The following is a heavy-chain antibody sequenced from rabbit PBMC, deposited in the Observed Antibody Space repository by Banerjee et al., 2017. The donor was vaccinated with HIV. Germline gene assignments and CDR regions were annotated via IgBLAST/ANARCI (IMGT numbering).Heavy chain of an antibody. D-gene: IGHD2-1*01. V-gene: IGHV1S45*01. J-gene: IGHJ4*01. CDR1: GFSFSNRYH. CDR3: ARDRGYDDYGYNL. CDR2: IYAGSSGST. Sequence: QEQLVESGGGLVKPGASLTLTCTASGFSFSNRYHMCWVRQAPGKGLEWIACIYAGSSGSTYYASWVNGRFTISSHNAQNTLYLQLNSLTAADTATYFCARDRGYDDYGYNLWGSGTLVTVS.